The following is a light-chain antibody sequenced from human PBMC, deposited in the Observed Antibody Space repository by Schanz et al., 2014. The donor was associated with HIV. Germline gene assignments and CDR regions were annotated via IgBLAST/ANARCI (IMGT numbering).Light chain of an antibody. J-gene: IGKJ1*01. CDR2: SAS. Sequence: DFQMTQSPSSLSASVGDRVTITCRASQDISNYLAWYQQRPGQVPRLLIDSASTLQTGVPSRFSGSGSGTDFTLTINSLQPEDFATYYCQKYNGAPRTFGQGTRVDFK. CDR1: QDISNY. CDR3: QKYNGAPRT. V-gene: IGKV1-27*01.